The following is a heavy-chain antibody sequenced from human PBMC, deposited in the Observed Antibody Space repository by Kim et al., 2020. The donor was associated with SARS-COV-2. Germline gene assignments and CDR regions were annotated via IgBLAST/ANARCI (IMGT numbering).Heavy chain of an antibody. D-gene: IGHD6-13*01. V-gene: IGHV4-39*07. CDR3: AREYSSSWYSWNAFDI. Sequence: SETLSLTCTVSGGSISSSSYYWGWIRQPPGKGLEWIGSIYYSGCTYYNPSLKSRVTISVDTSKNQFSLKLSSVTAADTAVYYCAREYSSSWYSWNAFDIWGQGTMVTVSS. J-gene: IGHJ3*02. CDR1: GGSISSSSYY. CDR2: IYYSGCT.